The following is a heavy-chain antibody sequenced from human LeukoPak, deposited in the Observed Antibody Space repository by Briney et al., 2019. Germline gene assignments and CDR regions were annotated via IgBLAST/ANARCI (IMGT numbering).Heavy chain of an antibody. Sequence: QPGGSLRLSCAASGFTFSSYSMNWVRQAPGKGLEWVSYISSSSSTIYYADSVKGRFTISRDNAKNSLYLQMNSLRAEDTAVYYCARVIVKGFDPWGQGTLVTVSS. V-gene: IGHV3-48*04. CDR1: GFTFSSYS. D-gene: IGHD2-15*01. J-gene: IGHJ5*02. CDR3: ARVIVKGFDP. CDR2: ISSSSSTI.